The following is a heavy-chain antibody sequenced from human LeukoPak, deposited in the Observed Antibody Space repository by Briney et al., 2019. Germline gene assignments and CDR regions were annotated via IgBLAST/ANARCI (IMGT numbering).Heavy chain of an antibody. V-gene: IGHV4-59*01. CDR1: GGSFSGYY. CDR3: ARDSRYSSYRGVDY. Sequence: PSETLSLTCAVYGGSFSGYYWSWIRQPPGKGLEWIGYIYNTGNTNYNPSLKSRVTISIDTSKNQFSLKLSSVTAADTAVYYCARDSRYSSYRGVDYWGQGTLVTVSP. CDR2: IYNTGNT. J-gene: IGHJ4*02. D-gene: IGHD5-12*01.